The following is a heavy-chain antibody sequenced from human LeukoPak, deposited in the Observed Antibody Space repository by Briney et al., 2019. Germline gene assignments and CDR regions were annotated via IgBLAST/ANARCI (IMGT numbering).Heavy chain of an antibody. Sequence: PSETLSLTCTGSGYTISSGYYWGWIRQPPGQWMEWIGSSYHSGSTYYNLSLKSRVTISVDTSKTQFSLKLSSVTAADTAVYYCARHVYDFWSGYSTSGAFDIWGQGTMVTVSS. CDR1: GYTISSGYY. D-gene: IGHD3-3*01. J-gene: IGHJ3*02. V-gene: IGHV4-38-2*02. CDR2: SYHSGST. CDR3: ARHVYDFWSGYSTSGAFDI.